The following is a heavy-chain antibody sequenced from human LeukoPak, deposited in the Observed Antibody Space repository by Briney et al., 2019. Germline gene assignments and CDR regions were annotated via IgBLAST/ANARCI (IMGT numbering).Heavy chain of an antibody. Sequence: GGSLRLSCAASGFIFNKHAMSWVRQAPGKGLEWVSAISGSGGSTYYADSVKGRFTISRDNSKNTLYLQMNSLRAEDTAVYYCAKDKAFDYWGQGTLVTVSS. V-gene: IGHV3-23*01. CDR3: AKDKAFDY. J-gene: IGHJ4*02. CDR2: ISGSGGST. CDR1: GFIFNKHA.